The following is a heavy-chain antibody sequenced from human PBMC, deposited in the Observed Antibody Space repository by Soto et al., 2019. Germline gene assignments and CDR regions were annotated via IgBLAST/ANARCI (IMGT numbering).Heavy chain of an antibody. CDR2: INHSGST. D-gene: IGHD6-13*01. CDR1: GGSFSGYY. J-gene: IGHJ4*02. Sequence: PSETLSLTCAVYGGSFSGYYWSWIRQPPGKGLEWIGYINHSGSTNYNPSLKSRVTISVDTSKNQFSLKLSSVTAADTAVYYCVRLVAAAGWTFDYWGQGTLVTVSS. CDR3: VRLVAAAGWTFDY. V-gene: IGHV4-34*01.